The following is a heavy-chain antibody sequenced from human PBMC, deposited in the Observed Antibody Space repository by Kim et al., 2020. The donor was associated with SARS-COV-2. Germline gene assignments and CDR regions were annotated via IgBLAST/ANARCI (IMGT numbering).Heavy chain of an antibody. CDR3: AREFPSRWFDP. CDR2: A. V-gene: IGHV1-69*04. Sequence: ANYAQKFQGRVTITADKSTSTAYMELSSLRSEDTAVYYCAREFPSRWFDPWGQGTLVTVSS. J-gene: IGHJ5*02. D-gene: IGHD2-21*01.